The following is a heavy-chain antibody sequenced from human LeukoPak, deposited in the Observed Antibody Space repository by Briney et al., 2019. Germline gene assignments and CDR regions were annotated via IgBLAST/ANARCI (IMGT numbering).Heavy chain of an antibody. CDR2: ISAYNGNT. D-gene: IGHD6-19*01. J-gene: IGHJ6*03. V-gene: IGHV1-18*01. Sequence: GASVKVSCKASGYTFTSYGISWVRQAPGQGLEWMGWISAYNGNTNYAQKLQGRVTMTTDTSTSTAYMELRSLRSDDTAVYYCVRTYSSGWYYYYYYMDVWGKGTTVTVSS. CDR3: VRTYSSGWYYYYYYMDV. CDR1: GYTFTSYG.